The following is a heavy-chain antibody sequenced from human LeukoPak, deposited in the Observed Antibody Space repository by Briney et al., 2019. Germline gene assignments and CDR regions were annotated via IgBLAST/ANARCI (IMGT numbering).Heavy chain of an antibody. V-gene: IGHV3-53*01. CDR3: AISPVVAAAYYFDY. CDR1: GFTVSSNY. D-gene: IGHD2-15*01. CDR2: IYSGGST. Sequence: QPGGSLRLSCAASGFTVSSNYMSWVRQAPGKGLEWVSVIYSGGSTYYADSVKGRFTISRDNSKNTLYLQMNSLRAEDTAVYYCAISPVVAAAYYFDYWGQGTLVTVSS. J-gene: IGHJ4*02.